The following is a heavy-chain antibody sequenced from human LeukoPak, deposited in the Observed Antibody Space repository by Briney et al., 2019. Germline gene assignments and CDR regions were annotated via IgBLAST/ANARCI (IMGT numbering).Heavy chain of an antibody. Sequence: PGGSLRLSCAASGFTFSNYWMHWVRQAPGKGLVWVSRINSDGSITSYADSVKGRFTISRDNAKNSLYLQMNSLRAEDTALYYCARGNYYGSGSYYYYYYYMDVWGKGTTVTVSS. CDR2: INSDGSIT. CDR1: GFTFSNYW. CDR3: ARGNYYGSGSYYYYYYYMDV. J-gene: IGHJ6*03. V-gene: IGHV3-74*01. D-gene: IGHD3-10*01.